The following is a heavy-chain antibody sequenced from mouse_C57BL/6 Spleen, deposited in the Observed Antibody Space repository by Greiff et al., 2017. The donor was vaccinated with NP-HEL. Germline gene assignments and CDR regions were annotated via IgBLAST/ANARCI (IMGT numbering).Heavy chain of an antibody. CDR3: ARQASWYFDV. CDR2: ISSGGSYT. Sequence: DVKLVESGGDLVKPGGSLKLSCAASGFTFSSYGMSWVRQTPDKRLEWVATISSGGSYTYYPDSVKGRFTISRDNAKNTLYLQMSSLKAEDTAMYYCARQASWYFDVWGTGTTVTVSS. D-gene: IGHD6-1*01. J-gene: IGHJ1*03. CDR1: GFTFSSYG. V-gene: IGHV5-6*02.